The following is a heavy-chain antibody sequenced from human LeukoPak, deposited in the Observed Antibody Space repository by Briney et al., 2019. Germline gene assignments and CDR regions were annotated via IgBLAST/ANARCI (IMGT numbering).Heavy chain of an antibody. V-gene: IGHV1-2*02. CDR1: GYTFTGYY. D-gene: IGHD1-26*01. Sequence: ASVKVSCKASGYTFTGYYMHWVRQAPGQGLEWMGWINPNSGGTNYAQKFQGRVTMTRDTSISTASMELTNLRSDDTAMYYCARDRGGRLNYYEMDVWGKGTTVTVSS. CDR2: INPNSGGT. CDR3: ARDRGGRLNYYEMDV. J-gene: IGHJ6*04.